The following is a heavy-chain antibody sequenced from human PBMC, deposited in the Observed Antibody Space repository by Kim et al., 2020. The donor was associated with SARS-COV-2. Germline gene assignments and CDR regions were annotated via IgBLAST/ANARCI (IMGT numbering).Heavy chain of an antibody. CDR2: ISYDGSNK. CDR3: AKDRSVTTDFDY. J-gene: IGHJ4*02. D-gene: IGHD4-17*01. CDR1: GFTFSSYG. V-gene: IGHV3-30*18. Sequence: GGSLRLSCAASGFTFSSYGMHWVRQAPGKGLEWVAVISYDGSNKYYADSVKGRFTISRDNSKNTLYLQMNSLRAEDTAVYYCAKDRSVTTDFDYWGQGTLVTVSS.